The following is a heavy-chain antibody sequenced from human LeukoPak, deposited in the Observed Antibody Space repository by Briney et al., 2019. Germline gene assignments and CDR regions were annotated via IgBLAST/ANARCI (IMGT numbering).Heavy chain of an antibody. CDR3: AGRGHRYSRD. Sequence: KPSETLSLSCTVSGDSVSSCYWTWIRQSPGKGLEWIGYISDSGIAHYNTSLKSRITISVDTSNNKFSLNLHSVTAANTAVYYCAGRGHRYSRDWGQGILVTVSS. V-gene: IGHV4-4*09. CDR2: ISDSGIA. D-gene: IGHD2-15*01. J-gene: IGHJ1*01. CDR1: GDSVSSCY.